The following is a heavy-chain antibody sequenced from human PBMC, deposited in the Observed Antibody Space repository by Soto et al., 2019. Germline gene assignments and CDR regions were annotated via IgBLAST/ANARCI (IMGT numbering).Heavy chain of an antibody. CDR2: ISGSGGSI. CDR3: AKDMTLTVAGTRFDY. J-gene: IGHJ4*02. Sequence: GGSLRLSCAASGFTFSSYAMSWVRQAPGKGLEWVSAISGSGGSICYADSVKGRFTISRDNSKNTPYLQMNSLRAEDTALYYCAKDMTLTVAGTRFDYWGQGTLVTVSS. CDR1: GFTFSSYA. D-gene: IGHD6-13*01. V-gene: IGHV3-23*01.